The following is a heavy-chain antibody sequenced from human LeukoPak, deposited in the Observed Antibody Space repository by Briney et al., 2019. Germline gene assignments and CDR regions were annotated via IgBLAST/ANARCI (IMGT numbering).Heavy chain of an antibody. CDR1: GGSFSGYY. J-gene: IGHJ6*03. Sequence: SETLSLTCAVYGGSFSGYYWSWIRQPPGKGLEWVGEINHSGSTNYNPSLKSRVTISVDTSKNQFSLKLSSVTAADTAVYYCARGYSSSWHHYYYYMDVWGKGTTVTVSS. V-gene: IGHV4-34*01. CDR3: ARGYSSSWHHYYYYMDV. CDR2: INHSGST. D-gene: IGHD6-13*01.